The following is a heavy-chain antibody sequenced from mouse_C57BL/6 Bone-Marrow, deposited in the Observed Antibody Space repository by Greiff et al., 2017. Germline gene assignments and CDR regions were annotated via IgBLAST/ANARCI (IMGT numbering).Heavy chain of an antibody. CDR3: ARWGATLDY. J-gene: IGHJ2*01. CDR1: GYTFTSYW. D-gene: IGHD6-1*01. Sequence: QVQLQQPGAELVKPGASVKLSCKASGYTFTSYWMHGVKQRPGQGLGWIGMIHPNSGSTNYKKKFKTKATLPVDKSSSTAYMQLSSLTSEDSAVYYCARWGATLDYWGQGTTLTVSS. CDR2: IHPNSGST. V-gene: IGHV1-64*01.